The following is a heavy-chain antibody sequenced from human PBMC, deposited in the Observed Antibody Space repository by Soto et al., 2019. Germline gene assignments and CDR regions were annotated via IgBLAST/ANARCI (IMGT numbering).Heavy chain of an antibody. J-gene: IGHJ4*02. D-gene: IGHD5-12*01. CDR3: ARDGSYSRYDMDY. Sequence: EVQLVESGGGLVKPGGSLRLSCAASGFTLSTNNMNWVRQAPGKGLEWVSFINAATSDTVYAESVRGRFTISRDNADNSLFLQMNSLRAEDTAVYYCARDGSYSRYDMDYWGQGTLVTVSS. CDR1: GFTLSTNN. CDR2: INAATSDT. V-gene: IGHV3-21*06.